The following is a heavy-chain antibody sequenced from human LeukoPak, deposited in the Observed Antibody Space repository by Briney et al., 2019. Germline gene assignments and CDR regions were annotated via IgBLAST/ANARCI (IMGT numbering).Heavy chain of an antibody. V-gene: IGHV4-34*01. D-gene: IGHD3-22*01. CDR3: ARGTYYYDSSGYSTFDY. J-gene: IGHJ4*02. CDR2: INHSGST. Sequence: PSETLSLTCAVYGGSFSGYYWSWIRLPPGKWLEWIGEINHSGSTNYNPSLKSRVTISVDTSKNQFSLKLSSVTAADTAVYYCARGTYYYDSSGYSTFDYWGQGTLVTVSS. CDR1: GGSFSGYY.